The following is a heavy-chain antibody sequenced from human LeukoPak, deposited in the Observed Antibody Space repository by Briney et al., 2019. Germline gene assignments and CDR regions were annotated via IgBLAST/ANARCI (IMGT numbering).Heavy chain of an antibody. CDR3: ATYRQVLLPFES. D-gene: IGHD2-8*02. J-gene: IGHJ4*02. V-gene: IGHV3-23*01. CDR1: GFTFSTFA. CDR2: IFPSGDEI. Sequence: GGSLRLSCAASGFTFSTFAMIWVRQPPRKGLEWVSSIFPSGDEIHYADSVRGRFTISRDNSKSTLSLQMNRLRAEDTAMYYCATYRQVLLPFESWGQETLVTVSS.